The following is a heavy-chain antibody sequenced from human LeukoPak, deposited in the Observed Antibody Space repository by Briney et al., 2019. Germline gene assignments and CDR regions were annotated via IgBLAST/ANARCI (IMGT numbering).Heavy chain of an antibody. Sequence: PSETLSLTCTVSGGSISSYYWSWIRQPPGKGLEWIGYIYYSGTTNYNPYLKSRVTISVDTSKNQFSMKLRSVTAADTAVYYCARGGDYWGQGTLVTVSS. V-gene: IGHV4-59*01. CDR3: ARGGDY. CDR2: IYYSGTT. D-gene: IGHD3-16*01. CDR1: GGSISSYY. J-gene: IGHJ4*02.